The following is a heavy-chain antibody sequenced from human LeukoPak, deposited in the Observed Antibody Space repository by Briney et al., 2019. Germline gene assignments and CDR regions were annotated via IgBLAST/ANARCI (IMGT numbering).Heavy chain of an antibody. Sequence: SVKVSCKASGYTFTSYGISWVRQAPGQGLEWMGWISAYNGNTNYAQKLQGRVTMTTDTSTSTAYMELRSLRSDDTAVYYCAIAELDYYDSSGYYLDYWGQGTLVTVSS. V-gene: IGHV1-18*01. D-gene: IGHD3-22*01. CDR3: AIAELDYYDSSGYYLDY. CDR2: ISAYNGNT. CDR1: GYTFTSYG. J-gene: IGHJ4*02.